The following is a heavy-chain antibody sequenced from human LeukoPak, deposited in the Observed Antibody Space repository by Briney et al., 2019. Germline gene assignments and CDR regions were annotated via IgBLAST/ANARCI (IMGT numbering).Heavy chain of an antibody. Sequence: GRSLRLSCAASGFTFSSYAMHWVRQAPGKGLEWVAVISYDGSNKYYADSVKGRFTISRDNSKNTLYLQMNSLRAEDTAVYYCARAEAMDPWGQGTLVTVSS. CDR1: GFTFSSYA. J-gene: IGHJ5*02. D-gene: IGHD5-18*01. CDR2: ISYDGSNK. V-gene: IGHV3-30-3*01. CDR3: ARAEAMDP.